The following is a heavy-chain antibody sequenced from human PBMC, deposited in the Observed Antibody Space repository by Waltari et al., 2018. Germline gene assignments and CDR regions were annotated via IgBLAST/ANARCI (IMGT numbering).Heavy chain of an antibody. J-gene: IGHJ6*02. Sequence: QVQLQESGPGQVQPSETLSLPCDLSRGPIRRHTGTWLRRTPGKGLPWIGYIYYNGATNYGPSLMSRVTISVDTAKNQFSLKLTSVTAADTAVYYGARDRVVPADEPDYYGLDVWGQGTTVTVSS. D-gene: IGHD2-2*01. CDR1: RGPIRRHT. CDR3: ARDRVVPADEPDYYGLDV. CDR2: IYYNGAT. V-gene: IGHV4-59*11.